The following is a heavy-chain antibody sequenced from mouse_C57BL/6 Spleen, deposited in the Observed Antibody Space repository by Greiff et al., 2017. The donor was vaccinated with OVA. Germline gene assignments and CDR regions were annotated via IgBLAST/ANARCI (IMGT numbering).Heavy chain of an antibody. Sequence: QVQLQQPGAELVMPGASVKLSCKASGYTFTSYWMHWVKQRPGQGLEWIGEIDPSDSYTNYNQKFKGKSTLTVDKSSSTAYMQLRSLTSEDSAVYYCARLDYGSSPYAMDYWGQGTSVTVSS. CDR2: IDPSDSYT. CDR3: ARLDYGSSPYAMDY. CDR1: GYTFTSYW. D-gene: IGHD1-1*01. V-gene: IGHV1-69*01. J-gene: IGHJ4*01.